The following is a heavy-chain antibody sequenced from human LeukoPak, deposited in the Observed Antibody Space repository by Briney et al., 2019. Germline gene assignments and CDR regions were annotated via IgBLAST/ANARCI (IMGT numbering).Heavy chain of an antibody. J-gene: IGHJ6*04. CDR1: GGSISSYY. V-gene: IGHV4-59*01. Sequence: SETLSLTCTVSGGSISSYYWSWIRQPPGKGLEWIGCIYYSGSTNYNPSLKSRVTISVDTSKNQFSLKLSSVTAADTAVYYCARDRLKGSRHYYYYGMDVWGKGTTVTVAS. CDR3: ARDRLKGSRHYYYYGMDV. CDR2: IYYSGST. D-gene: IGHD3-22*01.